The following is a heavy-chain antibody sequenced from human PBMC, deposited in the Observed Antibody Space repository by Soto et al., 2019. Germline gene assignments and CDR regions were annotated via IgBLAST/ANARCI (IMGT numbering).Heavy chain of an antibody. D-gene: IGHD3-22*01. Sequence: ETLSLTCAVYGESFSGYYWSWIRQPPGKGLEWIGEINHSGSTNYNPSLKSRVTISVDTSKNQFSLKLSSVTAADTAVYYCARLLFSGYLHHDAFDIWGQGTMVTVSS. CDR2: INHSGST. CDR1: GESFSGYY. CDR3: ARLLFSGYLHHDAFDI. V-gene: IGHV4-34*01. J-gene: IGHJ3*02.